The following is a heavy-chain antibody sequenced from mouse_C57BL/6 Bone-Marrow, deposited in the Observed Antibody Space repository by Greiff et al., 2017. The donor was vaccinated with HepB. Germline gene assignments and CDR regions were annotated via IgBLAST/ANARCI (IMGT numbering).Heavy chain of an antibody. Sequence: VQLQQSGPVLVKPGASVKMSCKASGYTFTDYYMNWVKQSHGKSLEWIGVINPYNGGTSYNQEFKGQATLTVDKSSSTAYMELNSLTSEDSAVYYCARGYYDYFYAMDYWGQGTSVTVSS. CDR1: GYTFTDYY. CDR2: INPYNGGT. J-gene: IGHJ4*01. D-gene: IGHD2-4*01. CDR3: ARGYYDYFYAMDY. V-gene: IGHV1-19*01.